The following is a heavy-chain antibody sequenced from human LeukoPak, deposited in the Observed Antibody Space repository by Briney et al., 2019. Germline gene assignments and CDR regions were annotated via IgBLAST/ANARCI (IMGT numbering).Heavy chain of an antibody. CDR3: APGENWFDP. D-gene: IGHD3-16*01. CDR2: IIPILGIA. Sequence: PRASVKVSCKASGGTFSSYAISWVRQAPGQGLEWMGRIIPILGIANYAQKFQGRVTITADKSTSTAYMEQSSLRSEDTAVYYCAPGENWFDPWGQGTLVTVSS. V-gene: IGHV1-69*04. CDR1: GGTFSSYA. J-gene: IGHJ5*02.